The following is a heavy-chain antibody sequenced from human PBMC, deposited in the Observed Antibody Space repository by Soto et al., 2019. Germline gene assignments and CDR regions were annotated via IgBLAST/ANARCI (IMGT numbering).Heavy chain of an antibody. CDR2: ISSSSSTI. CDR3: ARDHLWFGEFNGMDV. V-gene: IGHV3-48*02. Sequence: EVQLVESGGGLVQPGGSLRLSCAASGFTFSSYSMNWVRQAPGKGLEWVSYISSSSSTIYYADSVKGRFTISRDNAKNSLYLQMNSLRDDDTAVYYCARDHLWFGEFNGMDVWGQGTTVTVSS. CDR1: GFTFSSYS. J-gene: IGHJ6*02. D-gene: IGHD3-10*01.